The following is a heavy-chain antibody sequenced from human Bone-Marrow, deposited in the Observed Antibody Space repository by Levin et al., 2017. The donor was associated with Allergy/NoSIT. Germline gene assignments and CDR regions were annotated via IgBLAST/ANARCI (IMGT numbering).Heavy chain of an antibody. CDR3: AREGNLDHYFDY. D-gene: IGHD3-9*01. V-gene: IGHV4-38-2*02. CDR2: FFPGGST. Sequence: ASQTLSLTCTVAGYYISAGYIWGWIRQPPGKGLEWIGSFFPGGSTYYNPSLKSRVAMSVDTSKNQFSLRLKSVTAADTAVYYCAREGNLDHYFDYWGQGNLVTVSS. J-gene: IGHJ4*02. CDR1: GYYISAGYI.